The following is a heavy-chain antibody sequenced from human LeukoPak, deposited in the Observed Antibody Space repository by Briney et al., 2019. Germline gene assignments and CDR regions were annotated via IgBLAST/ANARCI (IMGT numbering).Heavy chain of an antibody. Sequence: GGSLRLSCAASGFTFSTYAMHWVRQAPGKGLEWVAVISYNGGNKYYADSVKGRFTISRDNSMNTLSLQMDSLRTEDTAVYYCTKDGSVGAADYYFDYWGQGTLVTVSS. CDR2: ISYNGGNK. CDR1: GFTFSTYA. V-gene: IGHV3-30*01. D-gene: IGHD6-13*01. J-gene: IGHJ4*02. CDR3: TKDGSVGAADYYFDY.